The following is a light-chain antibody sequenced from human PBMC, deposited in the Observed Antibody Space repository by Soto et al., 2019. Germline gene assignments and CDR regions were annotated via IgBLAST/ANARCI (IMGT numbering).Light chain of an antibody. CDR1: SGHSNYA. Sequence: QPVLTQSPSASASLGASVKLTCTLSSGHSNYAIAWHQQRPEKGPRYLMKLKSDGSHSKGDGIPDRFSGSSSGAERYLTISSLQSEDEADYYCQTWGTGYAVFGGGTQLTVL. CDR2: LKSDGSH. J-gene: IGLJ7*01. CDR3: QTWGTGYAV. V-gene: IGLV4-69*01.